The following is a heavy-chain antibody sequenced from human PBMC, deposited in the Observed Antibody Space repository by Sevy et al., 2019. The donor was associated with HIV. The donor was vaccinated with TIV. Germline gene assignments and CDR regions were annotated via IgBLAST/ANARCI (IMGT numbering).Heavy chain of an antibody. CDR1: GFTFSSYA. V-gene: IGHV3-23*01. CDR2: ISGSGGST. J-gene: IGHJ4*02. Sequence: GGSLRLSCAASGFTFSSYAMSWVRQAPGKGLEWVSAISGSGGSTYYADSVKGRFTISRDNSKNTLYLQMNSLRAEDTAVYDCAKVLRFGELLLGGFDYWGQGTLVTVSS. D-gene: IGHD3-10*01. CDR3: AKVLRFGELLLGGFDY.